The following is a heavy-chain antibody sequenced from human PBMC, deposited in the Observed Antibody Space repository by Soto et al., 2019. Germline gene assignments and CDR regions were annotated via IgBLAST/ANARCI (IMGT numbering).Heavy chain of an antibody. CDR1: GYTFTSYG. CDR2: ISAYNGNT. J-gene: IGHJ3*02. Sequence: QVQLVQSGAEVKKPGASVKVSCKASGYTFTSYGISWVRQAPGQGLEWMGWISAYNGNTNYAQKLQGRVPMTTDTSTRTAYMEQRSMRADDTAVYYCGGEDSSCYPGAFDIWGQGTMVTVSS. V-gene: IGHV1-18*01. CDR3: GGEDSSCYPGAFDI. D-gene: IGHD3-22*01.